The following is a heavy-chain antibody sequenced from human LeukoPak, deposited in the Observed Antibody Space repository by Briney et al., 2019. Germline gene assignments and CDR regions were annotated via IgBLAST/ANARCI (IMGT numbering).Heavy chain of an antibody. J-gene: IGHJ4*02. CDR1: GFNFNTFW. V-gene: IGHV3-7*01. Sequence: GGSLRLSCAASGFNFNTFWMTWVRQAPGKGLEWVANIKEDGSEEYYVDSVKGRFTISRDNAKNSLYLQMNSLRVEDTAIYYCARERYYDFWSGSPRGYYFDYWGQGTLVTVSS. D-gene: IGHD3-3*01. CDR2: IKEDGSEE. CDR3: ARERYYDFWSGSPRGYYFDY.